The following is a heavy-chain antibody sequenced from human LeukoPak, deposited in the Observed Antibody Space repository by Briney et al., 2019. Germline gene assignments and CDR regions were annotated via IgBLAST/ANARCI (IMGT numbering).Heavy chain of an antibody. CDR2: ISGSGGST. CDR3: AKDQYYYDSSGYYYR. CDR1: GFTFSSYA. D-gene: IGHD3-22*01. V-gene: IGHV3-23*01. J-gene: IGHJ5*02. Sequence: GGSLRLSCAASGFTFSSYAMSWVRQAPGKGLEWVSAISGSGGSTYYTDSVKGRFTISRDNSKNTLYLQMNSLRAEDTAVYYCAKDQYYYDSSGYYYRWGQGTLVTVSS.